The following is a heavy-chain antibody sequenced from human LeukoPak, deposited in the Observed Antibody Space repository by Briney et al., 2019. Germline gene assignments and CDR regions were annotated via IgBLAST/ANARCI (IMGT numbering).Heavy chain of an antibody. D-gene: IGHD6-19*01. CDR3: ARVSGYSSGATFDY. J-gene: IGHJ4*02. V-gene: IGHV4-61*02. Sequence: PSETLSLTCTVSGGSISSGSYYWSWIRQPAGKGVEWIGRIYTSGSTNYNPSLKSRVTISVDTSKNQFSLKLSSVTAADTAVYYCARVSGYSSGATFDYWGQGTLVTVSS. CDR2: IYTSGST. CDR1: GGSISSGSYY.